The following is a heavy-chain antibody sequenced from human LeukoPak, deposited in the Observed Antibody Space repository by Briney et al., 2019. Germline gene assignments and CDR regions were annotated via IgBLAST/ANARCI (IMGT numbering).Heavy chain of an antibody. CDR3: ARVDNSPTPLQWHFDY. D-gene: IGHD5-24*01. CDR1: GYTFTSYY. V-gene: IGHV1-46*01. Sequence: ASVKVSCKASGYTFTSYYMHGVRQAPGQGLEWMGIINPSGGNTSYAQKFQGRVTMTRDTSTSTVYMELSSLRSEDTAVYYCARVDNSPTPLQWHFDYWGEGTLVTVSS. J-gene: IGHJ4*02. CDR2: INPSGGNT.